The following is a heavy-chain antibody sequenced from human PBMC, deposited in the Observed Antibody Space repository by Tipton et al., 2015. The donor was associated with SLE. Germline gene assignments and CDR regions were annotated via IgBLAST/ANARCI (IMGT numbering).Heavy chain of an antibody. D-gene: IGHD6-19*01. CDR2: ISSSGSTI. V-gene: IGHV3-48*03. CDR3: ARVGAGTDYYYYYMDV. CDR1: GFTFSSYE. J-gene: IGHJ6*03. Sequence: SLRLSCAASGFTFSSYEMNWVRQAPGKGLEWVSYISSSGSTIYYADSVKGRFTISRDNAKNSLYLQMNSLRAEDTAVHYCARVGAGTDYYYYYMDVWGKGTTVTVSS.